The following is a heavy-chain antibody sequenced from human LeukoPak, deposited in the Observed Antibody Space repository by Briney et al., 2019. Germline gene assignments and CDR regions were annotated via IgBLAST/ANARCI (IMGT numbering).Heavy chain of an antibody. D-gene: IGHD3-10*01. CDR1: GGSISSSSYY. CDR3: ARASFGGSLVDY. Sequence: SETLSLTCTVSGGSISSSSYYWGWIRQPPGKGLEWIGSIYYSGSTYYNPSLKSRVTISVDTSKNQFSLKLSSVTAADTAVYYCARASFGGSLVDYWGQGTLVTVSS. J-gene: IGHJ4*02. CDR2: IYYSGST. V-gene: IGHV4-39*07.